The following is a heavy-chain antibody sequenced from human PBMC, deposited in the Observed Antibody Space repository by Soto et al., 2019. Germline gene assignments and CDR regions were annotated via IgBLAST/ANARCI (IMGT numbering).Heavy chain of an antibody. CDR2: ISSSGSTI. D-gene: IGHD4-17*01. CDR1: GFTFSDYY. CDR3: ARDSTQMTTVTMTDY. V-gene: IGHV3-11*01. J-gene: IGHJ4*02. Sequence: PGGSLRLSCAASGFTFSDYYMSWIRQAPGKGLEWVSYISSSGSTIYYADSVKGRFTISRDNAKNSLYLQMNSLRAEDTAVYYCARDSTQMTTVTMTDYWGQGTLVTVYS.